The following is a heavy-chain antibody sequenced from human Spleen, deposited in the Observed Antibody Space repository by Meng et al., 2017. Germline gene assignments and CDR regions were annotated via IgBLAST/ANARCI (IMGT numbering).Heavy chain of an antibody. CDR3: ARGGVTTVTSFDS. CDR1: GGSISSGSYY. D-gene: IGHD4-17*01. V-gene: IGHV4-61*02. CDR2: IYTSGST. J-gene: IGHJ4*02. Sequence: QVQLQESGPGLVKPSQTLSLTCTVSGGSISSGSYYWSWIRQPAGKGLEWIGRIYTSGSTYYNPSLKSRVTISVDTSKDQFSLQLSSVAAADTAVYFCARGGVTTVTSFDSWGQGTLVTVSS.